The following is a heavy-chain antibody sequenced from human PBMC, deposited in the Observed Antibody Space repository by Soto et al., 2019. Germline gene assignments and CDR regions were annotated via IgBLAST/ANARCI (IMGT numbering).Heavy chain of an antibody. D-gene: IGHD3-22*01. CDR1: GFTFSSYS. CDR2: ISSSSSYI. J-gene: IGHJ4*02. CDR3: ARDGDYYDSSGYYSNLDY. V-gene: IGHV3-21*01. Sequence: GGSLRLSCAASGFTFSSYSMNWVRQAPGKGLEWVSSISSSSSYIYYADSVKGRFTISRDNAKNSLYLQMNSLRAEDTAVYYCARDGDYYDSSGYYSNLDYWGQGTLVTVSS.